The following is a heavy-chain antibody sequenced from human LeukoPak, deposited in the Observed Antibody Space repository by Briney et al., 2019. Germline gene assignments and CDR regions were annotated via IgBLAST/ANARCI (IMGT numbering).Heavy chain of an antibody. CDR2: ISGSGGST. J-gene: IGHJ4*02. CDR3: AKVFSYGYPQPLPVY. V-gene: IGHV3-23*01. Sequence: GSLRLSCAASGFTFDDYGMSWVRQAPGKGLEWVSAISGSGGSTYYADSVKGRFTISRDNSKNTLYLQMNSLRAEDTAVYYCAKVFSYGYPQPLPVYWGQGTLVTVSS. CDR1: GFTFDDYG. D-gene: IGHD5-18*01.